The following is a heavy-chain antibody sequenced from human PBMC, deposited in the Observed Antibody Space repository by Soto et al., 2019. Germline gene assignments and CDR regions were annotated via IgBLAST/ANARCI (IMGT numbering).Heavy chain of an antibody. D-gene: IGHD2-21*02. V-gene: IGHV1-8*01. CDR1: GYTFTDYD. J-gene: IGHJ4*02. CDR3: EVTTGY. Sequence: QVQVVQSRAEVKKPGASVKVSCKTSGYTFTDYDINWVRQAAGQGLEWMGWMSPDSGNAGYAQQFQGRVTMTSNTSISTAYMELSSLRSEDTAVSYCEVTTGYWGQGTMFTVSS. CDR2: MSPDSGNA.